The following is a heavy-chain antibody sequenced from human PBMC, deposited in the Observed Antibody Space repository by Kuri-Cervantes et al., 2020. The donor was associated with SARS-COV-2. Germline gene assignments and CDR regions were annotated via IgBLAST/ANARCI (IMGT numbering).Heavy chain of an antibody. CDR2: IYHSGST. Sequence: SETLSLTCTVSGGSISSYYWSWIRQPPGKGLEWIGYIYHSGSTNYKPSLKSRVTISVDRSKNHFSLKVSSVTAADTAVYYCARAKEAPYDILTVDAFDIWGQGTMVTVSS. CDR1: GGSISSYY. J-gene: IGHJ3*02. CDR3: ARAKEAPYDILTVDAFDI. V-gene: IGHV4-59*12. D-gene: IGHD3-9*01.